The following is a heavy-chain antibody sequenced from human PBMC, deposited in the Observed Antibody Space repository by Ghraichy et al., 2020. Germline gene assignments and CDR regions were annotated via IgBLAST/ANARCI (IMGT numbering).Heavy chain of an antibody. CDR2: IYSGGST. V-gene: IGHV3-66*01. CDR1: GFTVSSNY. D-gene: IGHD1-1*01. CDR3: ARDRRPRDYYMDV. J-gene: IGHJ6*03. Sequence: GGSLRLSCAASGFTVSSNYMSWVRQAPGKGLEWVSVIYSGGSTYYADSVKGRFTISRDNSKNTLYLQMNSLRAEDTAVYYCARDRRPRDYYMDVWGKGTTVTVSS.